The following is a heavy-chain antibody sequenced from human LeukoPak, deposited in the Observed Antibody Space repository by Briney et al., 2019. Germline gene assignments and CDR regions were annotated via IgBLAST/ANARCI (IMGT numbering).Heavy chain of an antibody. Sequence: GGSLRLSCAASGFTFSSYAMSWVRQAPGKGLEWVSYISSSGSTIYYADSVKGRFTISRDNAKNSLYLQMNSLRAEDTAVYYCASALMVRGVVGWFDPWGQGTLVTVSS. D-gene: IGHD3-10*01. J-gene: IGHJ5*02. CDR3: ASALMVRGVVGWFDP. CDR2: ISSSGSTI. CDR1: GFTFSSYA. V-gene: IGHV3-48*04.